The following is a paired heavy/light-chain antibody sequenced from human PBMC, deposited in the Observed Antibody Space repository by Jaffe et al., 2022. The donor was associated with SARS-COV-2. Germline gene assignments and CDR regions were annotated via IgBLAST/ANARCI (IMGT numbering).Light chain of an antibody. CDR3: QQYYRTPLT. J-gene: IGKJ4*01. Sequence: DIVMTQSPDSQAVSLGERATINCKSSQSVLHSSNNKNYLAWYQQKPGQPPKLLIYWASTRESGVPDRFSGSGSGTDFTLTISSLQAEDVAVYYCQQYYRTPLTFGGGTKVEIK. CDR1: QSVLHSSNNKNY. V-gene: IGKV4-1*01. CDR2: WAS.
Heavy chain of an antibody. J-gene: IGHJ5*02. CDR1: GFTFSSYW. D-gene: IGHD2-8*01. CDR3: ARDSHPYCSNGVCMIENWFDP. V-gene: IGHV3-74*01. CDR2: INSDGSST. Sequence: EVQLVESGGGLVQPGGSLRLSCAASGFTFSSYWMHWVRQAPGKGLVWVSRINSDGSSTSYEDSVKGRFTISRDNAKNTLYLQMNSLRAEDTAVYYCARDSHPYCSNGVCMIENWFDPWGQGTLVTVSS.